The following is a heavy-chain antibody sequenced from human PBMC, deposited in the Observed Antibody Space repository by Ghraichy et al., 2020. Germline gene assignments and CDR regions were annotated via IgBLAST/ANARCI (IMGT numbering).Heavy chain of an antibody. J-gene: IGHJ4*02. CDR3: ARVAYSGYDFDY. V-gene: IGHV4-59*01. CDR1: GGSISSYY. D-gene: IGHD5-12*01. Sequence: SETLSLTCTVSGGSISSYYWNWIRQPPGKGLEWIGYIYYSGSTNYNPSLKSRVTISVDTSKNQFSLKLSPVTAADTAVYYCARVAYSGYDFDYWGQGTLVTVSS. CDR2: IYYSGST.